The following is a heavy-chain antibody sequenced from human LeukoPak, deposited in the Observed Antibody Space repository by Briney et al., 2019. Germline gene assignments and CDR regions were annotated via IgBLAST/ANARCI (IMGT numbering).Heavy chain of an antibody. CDR2: IYTSGST. Sequence: PSETLSLTCTVSGGSISSYYWSWIRQPAGKGLEWIGRIYTSGSTNYNPSLKSRVTMSVDTSKNQFSLKLSSVTAADTAVYYCARASTYDFWSDYYITYFDYWGQGTLVTVSS. D-gene: IGHD3-3*01. V-gene: IGHV4-4*07. J-gene: IGHJ4*02. CDR1: GGSISSYY. CDR3: ARASTYDFWSDYYITYFDY.